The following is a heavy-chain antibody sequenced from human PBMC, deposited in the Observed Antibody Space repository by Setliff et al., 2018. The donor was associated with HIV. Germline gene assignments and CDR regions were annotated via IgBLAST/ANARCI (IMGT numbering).Heavy chain of an antibody. CDR2: INPDTGDT. Sequence: ASVKVFCKASRYTFTGYYIHWVRQAPGEGLEWMGWINPDTGDTNYAQKFQGWVTMTRDTSISTAYMELSRLRSDDTALYYCARGGGSSAPDAFDIWGQGTMVTVSS. D-gene: IGHD1-26*01. J-gene: IGHJ3*02. V-gene: IGHV1-2*04. CDR3: ARGGGSSAPDAFDI. CDR1: RYTFTGYY.